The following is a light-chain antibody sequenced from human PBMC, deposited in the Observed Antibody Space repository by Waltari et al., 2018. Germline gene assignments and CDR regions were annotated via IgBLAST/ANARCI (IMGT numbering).Light chain of an antibody. J-gene: IGKJ4*01. CDR1: QSVNNS. CDR3: QQRSHWPPLT. V-gene: IGKV3-11*01. Sequence: EILLTQSPVTLSLSPGERATLSCRASQSVNNSLAWYQQKPSQAPRLLIFDASKRATGIPARFSGSGSGTDFTLTISSLEPQDSAVYFCQQRSHWPPLTFGGGTKVEIK. CDR2: DAS.